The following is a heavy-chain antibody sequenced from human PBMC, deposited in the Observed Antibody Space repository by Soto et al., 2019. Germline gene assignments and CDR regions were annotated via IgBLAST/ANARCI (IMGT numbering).Heavy chain of an antibody. J-gene: IGHJ4*02. Sequence: GGSLRLSCAASGFTFSSYWMSWVRQAPGKGLEWVANIKQDGSEKYYVDSVKGRFTISRDNAKNSLYLQMNSLRAEDTAVYYCARDSSGWVQRDFDYWGQGTLVTVSS. CDR1: GFTFSSYW. CDR2: IKQDGSEK. V-gene: IGHV3-7*05. D-gene: IGHD6-19*01. CDR3: ARDSSGWVQRDFDY.